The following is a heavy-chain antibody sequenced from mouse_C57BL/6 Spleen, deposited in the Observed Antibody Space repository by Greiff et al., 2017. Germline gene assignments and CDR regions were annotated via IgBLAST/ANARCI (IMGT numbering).Heavy chain of an antibody. CDR1: GFTFSDYY. Sequence: EVMLVESEGGLVQPGSSMKLSCPASGFTFSDYYMAWVRQVPEKGLEWVANINYVGSSHYYLDSLKSRFIISRDTAKNILYLQMSSRKSEDTATYYCARVVAGAMDYWGQGTSVTVAS. V-gene: IGHV5-16*01. CDR3: ARVVAGAMDY. CDR2: INYVGSSH. J-gene: IGHJ4*01. D-gene: IGHD1-1*01.